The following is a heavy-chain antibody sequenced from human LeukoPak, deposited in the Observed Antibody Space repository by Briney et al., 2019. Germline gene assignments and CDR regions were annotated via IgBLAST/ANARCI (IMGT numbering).Heavy chain of an antibody. J-gene: IGHJ4*02. V-gene: IGHV1-8*01. Sequence: GASVKVSCKASGYTFASYDITWVRQAPGQGLEWMGWMNPNSGNTGYARKFQGRVPMTRDTSITTAYMELSSLRSENTAVYYCARAIRNELLSEFWGQGSLITVSS. CDR3: ARAIRNELLSEF. CDR1: GYTFASYD. D-gene: IGHD2/OR15-2a*01. CDR2: MNPNSGNT.